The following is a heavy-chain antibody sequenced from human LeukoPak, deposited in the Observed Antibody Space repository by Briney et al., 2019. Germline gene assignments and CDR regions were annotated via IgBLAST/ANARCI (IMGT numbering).Heavy chain of an antibody. V-gene: IGHV1-18*01. D-gene: IGHD3-22*01. Sequence: GASVKASCKASGYTFTSYGISWVRQAPGQGLEWMGWISAYNGNTNYAQKLQGRVTMTTDTSTSTAYMELRSLRSDDTAVYYCARDVYYYDSSGYYSTNYYYYYMDVWGKGTTVTVSS. CDR1: GYTFTSYG. CDR3: ARDVYYYDSSGYYSTNYYYYYMDV. J-gene: IGHJ6*03. CDR2: ISAYNGNT.